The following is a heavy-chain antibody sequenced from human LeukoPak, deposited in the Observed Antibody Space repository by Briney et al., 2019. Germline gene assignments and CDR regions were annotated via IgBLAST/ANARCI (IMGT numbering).Heavy chain of an antibody. CDR3: AKTAAGYFDY. D-gene: IGHD6-13*01. CDR2: ISSNGGST. CDR1: GFTFSSYA. V-gene: IGHV3-64*04. J-gene: IGHJ4*02. Sequence: PGGSLRLSCSASGFTFSSYAMHWVRQAPGKGLEYVSAISSNGGSTYYADSVKGRFTISRDNSKNTLYLQMNSLRAEDTAVYYCAKTAAGYFDYWGQGTLVTVSS.